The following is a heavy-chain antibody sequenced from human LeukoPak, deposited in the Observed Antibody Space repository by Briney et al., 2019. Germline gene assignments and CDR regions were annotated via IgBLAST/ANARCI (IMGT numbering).Heavy chain of an antibody. J-gene: IGHJ6*02. V-gene: IGHV5-51*01. CDR2: IYPGDSDT. D-gene: IGHD5-12*01. CDR1: GYSFTSYW. Sequence: GESLKISCQGSGYSFTSYWIGWVRQMPGKGLEWMGIIYPGDSDTRCSPSFQGQVTISADKSISTAYLQWSSLKAWDTAMYYCARSGYSGYDSYYYYGMDVWGQGTTVTVSS. CDR3: ARSGYSGYDSYYYYGMDV.